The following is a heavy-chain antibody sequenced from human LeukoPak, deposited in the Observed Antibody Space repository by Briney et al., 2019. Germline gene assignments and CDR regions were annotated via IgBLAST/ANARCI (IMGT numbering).Heavy chain of an antibody. Sequence: GASVKVSCKASGYTFTGYYMHWVRQAPGQGLEWMGWINPNSGGTNYAQKFQGRVTMTRDTSISTAYMELSRLRSDDTAVCYCARDGRVVPAAYYYYYYGMDVWGQGTTVTVSS. CDR2: INPNSGGT. V-gene: IGHV1-2*02. D-gene: IGHD2-2*01. J-gene: IGHJ6*02. CDR1: GYTFTGYY. CDR3: ARDGRVVPAAYYYYYYGMDV.